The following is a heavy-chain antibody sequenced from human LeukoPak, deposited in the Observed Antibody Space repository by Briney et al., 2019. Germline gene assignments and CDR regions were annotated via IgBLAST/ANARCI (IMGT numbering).Heavy chain of an antibody. CDR1: GGSISSSSYY. Sequence: SETLSLTCTVSGGSISSSSYYWSWIRQPPGKGLEWIGYIYYSGGTNYNPSLKSRVTISVDTSKNQFSLKLSSVTAADTAVYYCARVVVRGPYYYYIDVWGKGTTVTISS. CDR2: IYYSGGT. J-gene: IGHJ6*03. CDR3: ARVVVRGPYYYYIDV. V-gene: IGHV4-61*05. D-gene: IGHD3-10*01.